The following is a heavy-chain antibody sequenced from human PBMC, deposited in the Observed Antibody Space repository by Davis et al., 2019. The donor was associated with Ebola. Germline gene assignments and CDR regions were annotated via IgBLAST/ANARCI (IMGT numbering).Heavy chain of an antibody. CDR2: ISWDGGST. D-gene: IGHD2-15*01. J-gene: IGHJ4*02. V-gene: IGHV3-43*01. CDR1: GFTFDDYT. Sequence: GVLKISCAASGFTFDDYTMHWVRQAPGKGLEWVSLISWDGGSTYYADSVKGRFTISRDNSKNSLYLQMNSLRAEDTAVYYCAKDDKGYCSGGSCYSGGGFYWGQGTLVTVSS. CDR3: AKDDKGYCSGGSCYSGGGFY.